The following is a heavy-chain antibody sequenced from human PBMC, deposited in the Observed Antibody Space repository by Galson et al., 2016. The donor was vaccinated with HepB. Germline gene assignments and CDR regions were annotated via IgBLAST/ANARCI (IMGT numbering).Heavy chain of an antibody. CDR1: GFTFSPHS. J-gene: IGHJ4*02. D-gene: IGHD6-13*01. V-gene: IGHV3-21*01. CDR2: ISSSGRYI. Sequence: SLRLSCAASGFTFSPHSLTWVRQAPGKGLEWVSSISSSGRYIYYADSVKGRFTISRDNANNSLYLQMNSLGAEDTGVYYCARADPDFYSSSWNYFDYWGQGTLVTVSS. CDR3: ARADPDFYSSSWNYFDY.